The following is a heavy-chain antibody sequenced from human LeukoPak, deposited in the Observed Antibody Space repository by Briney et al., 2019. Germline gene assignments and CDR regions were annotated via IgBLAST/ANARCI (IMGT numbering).Heavy chain of an antibody. D-gene: IGHD3-22*01. CDR2: IYYSGST. J-gene: IGHJ6*03. CDR1: GGSISSYY. Sequence: PSETLSLTCTVSGGSISSYYWSWIRQPPGKGLEWIGNIYYSGSTNYNPSLESRVTISVDTSKNQFSLKLSSVTAADTAVYYCTRGSIAYYYMDVWGKGTTVTVSS. V-gene: IGHV4-59*01. CDR3: TRGSIAYYYMDV.